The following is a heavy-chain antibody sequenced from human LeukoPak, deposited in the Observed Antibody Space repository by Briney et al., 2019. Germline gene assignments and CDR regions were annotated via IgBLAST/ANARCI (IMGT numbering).Heavy chain of an antibody. Sequence: ASVKVSCKASGYTFTSYDINWVRQATGQGLEWRGWMNPISGNTGSAQKFPGRLTMPRNPSISTAYMALRSLRSEDTAVYYCARTGRLGGSYYFDYWGQGTLVTVSS. CDR1: GYTFTSYD. D-gene: IGHD1-26*01. CDR2: MNPISGNT. CDR3: ARTGRLGGSYYFDY. J-gene: IGHJ4*02. V-gene: IGHV1-8*01.